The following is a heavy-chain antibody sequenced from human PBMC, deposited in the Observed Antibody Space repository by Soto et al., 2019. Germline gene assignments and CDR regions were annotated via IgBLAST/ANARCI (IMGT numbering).Heavy chain of an antibody. D-gene: IGHD4-17*01. CDR1: GYTFTSYY. CDR2: INPSGGST. CDR3: ARDLRVSTVTTTDNWFDP. V-gene: IGHV1-46*01. J-gene: IGHJ5*02. Sequence: ASVKVSCKASGYTFTSYYMHCVRQAPGQGLEWMGIINPSGGSTSYAQKFQGRVTMTRDTSTSTVYMELSSLRSEDTAVYYCARDLRVSTVTTTDNWFDPWGQGTLVTVSS.